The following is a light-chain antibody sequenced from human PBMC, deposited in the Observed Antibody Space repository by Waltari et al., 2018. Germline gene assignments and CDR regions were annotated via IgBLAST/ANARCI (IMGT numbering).Light chain of an antibody. J-gene: IGKJ1*01. CDR2: GAS. CDR1: QSVSSGL. V-gene: IGKV3-20*01. CDR3: QQYGSSPRT. Sequence: EIVLTQFPGTLSLSPGERATLSCRASQSVSSGLLAWFQQKPGQAPRLLIYGASRRARGIPDRFRGSGSGTDFTLTISRVDPEDFALYFCQQYGSSPRTFGQGTKVEI.